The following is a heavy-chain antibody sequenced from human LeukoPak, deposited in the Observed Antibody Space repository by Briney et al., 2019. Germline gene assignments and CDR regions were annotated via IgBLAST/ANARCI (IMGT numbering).Heavy chain of an antibody. D-gene: IGHD2-2*01. CDR2: MNPNSGNT. V-gene: IGHV1-8*01. J-gene: IGHJ5*02. CDR1: GYTFTSYD. CDR3: ARGGYCSSTSCFIDNWFDP. Sequence: ASVKVSCKASGYTFTSYDINWVRQATGQGLEWMGWMNPNSGNTGYAQKFQGRVTMTRNTSISTAYMELSSLRSEDTAVYYCARGGYCSSTSCFIDNWFDPWGQGTLVTVSS.